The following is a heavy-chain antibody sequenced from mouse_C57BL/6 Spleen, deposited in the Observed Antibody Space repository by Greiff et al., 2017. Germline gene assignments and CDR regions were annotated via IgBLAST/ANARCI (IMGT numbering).Heavy chain of an antibody. V-gene: IGHV5-6*01. Sequence: EVQLVESGGDLVKPGGSLKLSCEASGFTFSSYGMSWVLQTPDKRLEWVATISSGGSYTYYPDFVRGRFTMSRNNAKNTLYLQMSRLKSEDTAMYYCAGNYDGDYYAVDYWGQGASVTVSS. CDR2: ISSGGSYT. J-gene: IGHJ4*01. CDR3: AGNYDGDYYAVDY. CDR1: GFTFSSYG. D-gene: IGHD2-4*01.